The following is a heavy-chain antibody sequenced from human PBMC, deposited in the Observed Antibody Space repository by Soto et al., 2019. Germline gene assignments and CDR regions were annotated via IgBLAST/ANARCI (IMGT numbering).Heavy chain of an antibody. D-gene: IGHD5-12*01. V-gene: IGHV1-69*01. Sequence: VNVSCKASGGTFSSYAISWVRQAPGQGLEWMGGIIPIFGTANYAQKFQGRVTITADESTSTAYMELSSLRSEDTAVYYCARGRPHLGYHEDIGWFDPWGQGTLVTVSS. J-gene: IGHJ5*02. CDR3: ARGRPHLGYHEDIGWFDP. CDR1: GGTFSSYA. CDR2: IIPIFGTA.